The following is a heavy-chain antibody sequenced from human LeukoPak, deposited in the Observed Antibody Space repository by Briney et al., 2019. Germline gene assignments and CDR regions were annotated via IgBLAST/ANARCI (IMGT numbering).Heavy chain of an antibody. J-gene: IGHJ3*02. CDR2: IYYSGST. Sequence: SETLSLTCTVSGGSISSYYWNWIRQPPGKGLEWIGYIYYSGSTNYNPSLKSRVTISLDTSKNQFSLKLSSVTAADTAVYYCARYRSSGWYDALDIWGQGTMVTVSS. V-gene: IGHV4-59*01. D-gene: IGHD6-19*01. CDR1: GGSISSYY. CDR3: ARYRSSGWYDALDI.